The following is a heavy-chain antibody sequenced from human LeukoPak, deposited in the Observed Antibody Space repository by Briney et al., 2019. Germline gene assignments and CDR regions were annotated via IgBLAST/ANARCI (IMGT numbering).Heavy chain of an antibody. CDR2: ISGSGGST. J-gene: IGHJ5*02. CDR3: AKDSFPFIPAAENWFDP. Sequence: GGSLRLSCASSGFTFSSYAMSWVRQAPGKGLELVSAISGSGGSTYYADSVKGRFTISRDNSKNTLYLQMNSLRAEDTAVYYCAKDSFPFIPAAENWFDPWGQGTLVTVSS. V-gene: IGHV3-23*01. D-gene: IGHD2-2*01. CDR1: GFTFSSYA.